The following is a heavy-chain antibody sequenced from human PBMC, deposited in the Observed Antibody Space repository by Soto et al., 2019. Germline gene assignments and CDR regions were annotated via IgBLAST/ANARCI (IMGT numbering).Heavy chain of an antibody. CDR3: ARSTPRRWSLGY. CDR1: GGTFSSYA. Sequence: SVKVSCKASGGTFSSYAISWVRQAPGQGLEWMGGIIPIFGTANYAQKFQGRVTITADESTSTAYMELSSLRSEDTAVYYCARSTPRRWSLGYWGQGTLVTVSS. J-gene: IGHJ4*02. V-gene: IGHV1-69*13. CDR2: IIPIFGTA. D-gene: IGHD3-3*01.